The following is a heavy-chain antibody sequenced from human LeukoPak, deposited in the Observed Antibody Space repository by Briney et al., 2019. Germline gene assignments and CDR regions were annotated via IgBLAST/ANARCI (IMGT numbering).Heavy chain of an antibody. V-gene: IGHV3-48*04. D-gene: IGHD6-13*01. CDR1: GFTFSSYS. CDR3: ARDATDSSSWDNWFDP. CDR2: ISSSSSTI. J-gene: IGHJ5*02. Sequence: GGSLRLSCAASGFTFSSYSMNWVRQAPGKGLEWVSYISSSSSTIYYADSVKGRFTISRDNAKNSLYLQMNSLRAEDTAVYYCARDATDSSSWDNWFDPWGQGTLVTVSS.